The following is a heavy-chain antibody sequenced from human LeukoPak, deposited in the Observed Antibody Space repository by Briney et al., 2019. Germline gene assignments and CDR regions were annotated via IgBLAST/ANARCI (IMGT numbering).Heavy chain of an antibody. J-gene: IGHJ3*02. CDR2: IYHSGST. CDR1: GGSISSGGYY. CDR3: AREGKGDAFDI. V-gene: IGHV4-61*08. Sequence: PSETLSLTCTVSGGSISSGGYYWSWIRQPPGKGLEWIGYIYHSGSTNYNPSLKSRVTISVDTSKNQFSLKLSSVTAADTAVYYCAREGKGDAFDIWGQGTMVTVSS.